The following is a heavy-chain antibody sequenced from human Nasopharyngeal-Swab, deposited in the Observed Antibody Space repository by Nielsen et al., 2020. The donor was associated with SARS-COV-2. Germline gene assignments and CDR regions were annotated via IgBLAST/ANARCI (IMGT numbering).Heavy chain of an antibody. D-gene: IGHD6-13*01. Sequence: WVRQAPGQRLEWMGGIIPIFGTANCAQKFQGRVTITADKSTSTAYMELSSLRSEDTAVYYCARSGDSNYRRPPYYYYYMDVWGKGTTVTVSS. V-gene: IGHV1-69*06. J-gene: IGHJ6*03. CDR3: ARSGDSNYRRPPYYYYYMDV. CDR2: IIPIFGTA.